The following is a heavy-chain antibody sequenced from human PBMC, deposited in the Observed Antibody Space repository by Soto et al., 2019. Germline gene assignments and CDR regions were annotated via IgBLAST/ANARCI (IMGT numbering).Heavy chain of an antibody. V-gene: IGHV4-34*01. J-gene: IGHJ4*02. Sequence: SETLSLTCAVYGGSFSGYYWSWIRQPPGKGLEWIGEINHSGSTNYNPSLKSRVTISVDTSKNQFSLKLSSVTAADTAVYYCARGIVTDYGDYGLYWGQGTLVTVSS. CDR3: ARGIVTDYGDYGLY. CDR2: INHSGST. CDR1: GGSFSGYY. D-gene: IGHD4-17*01.